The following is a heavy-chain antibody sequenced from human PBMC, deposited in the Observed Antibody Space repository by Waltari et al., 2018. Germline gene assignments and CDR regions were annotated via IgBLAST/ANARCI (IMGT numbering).Heavy chain of an antibody. CDR3: ARQGRTISGPESFFDY. V-gene: IGHV4-38-2*01. CDR2: IHRSGST. J-gene: IGHJ4*02. CDR1: GYSISSGYY. Sequence: QVQLQESGPGLVKPSETLSLTCVVSGYSISSGYYWGWIRQSPGKGLEWIGSIHRSGSTDDSPSLKSRVTISVDTPRNLFSLRLRSVTAADTAVYYCARQGRTISGPESFFDYWGQGTPVTVSS. D-gene: IGHD3-3*01.